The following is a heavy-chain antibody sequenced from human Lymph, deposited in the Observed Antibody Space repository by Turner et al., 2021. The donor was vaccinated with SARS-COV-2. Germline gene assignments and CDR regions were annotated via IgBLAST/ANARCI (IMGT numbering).Heavy chain of an antibody. D-gene: IGHD3-16*01. CDR3: ARNNGGRLDY. J-gene: IGHJ4*02. CDR1: GFTFSSSG. Sequence: QVQLVESGGVVVQPWRSLRHSCAASGFTFSSSGMHWVRQAPGKGLEWVAVIWYDGSNKYYADSVKGRFTITRDNSKNTLYLQMNSLRAEDTAVYYCARNNGGRLDYWGQGTLVTVSS. V-gene: IGHV3-33*01. CDR2: IWYDGSNK.